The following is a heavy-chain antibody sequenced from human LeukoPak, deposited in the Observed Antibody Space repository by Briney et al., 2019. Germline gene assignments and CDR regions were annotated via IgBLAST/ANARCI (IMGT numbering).Heavy chain of an antibody. V-gene: IGHV1-69*13. CDR1: GGTFSSYA. CDR3: AREGAYSRTNDAFDI. J-gene: IGHJ3*02. D-gene: IGHD1-14*01. Sequence: RASVKVSCKASGGTFSSYAISWVRQAPGQGLEWMGGIIPIFGTANYAQKFQGRVTITADESTSTAYMELSSLRSEDTAVYYCAREGAYSRTNDAFDIWGQGTMVTVSS. CDR2: IIPIFGTA.